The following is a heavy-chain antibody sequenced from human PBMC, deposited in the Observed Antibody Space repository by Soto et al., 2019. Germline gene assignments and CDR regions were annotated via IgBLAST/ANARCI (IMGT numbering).Heavy chain of an antibody. CDR1: GFTFSNYW. CDR3: ATYPNNTVPGLPFDL. Sequence: PGVSLRLSCEASGFTFSNYWMSWVRQAPGKGLECVANTKHDGSQTYYVDSVKGRFTISRDNAKNSLYLQMNSLRVDDTAAYYCATYPNNTVPGLPFDLWGQGTQVTVSS. D-gene: IGHD6-19*01. J-gene: IGHJ4*02. V-gene: IGHV3-7*03. CDR2: TKHDGSQT.